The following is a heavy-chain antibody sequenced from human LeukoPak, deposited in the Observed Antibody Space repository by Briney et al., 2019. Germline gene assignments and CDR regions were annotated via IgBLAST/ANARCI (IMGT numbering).Heavy chain of an antibody. Sequence: PSETLSLTCTVSGGSISSSTYYWGWIRQPPGKGLEWIGSIYYSGTTDFNPSLKSRVTISVDTSKNQFSLKLSSVTAADTAVYYCARLPYSRSWYNWFDPWGQGTLSPSPQ. J-gene: IGHJ5*02. V-gene: IGHV4-39*01. CDR2: IYYSGTT. CDR1: GGSISSSTYY. D-gene: IGHD6-13*01. CDR3: ARLPYSRSWYNWFDP.